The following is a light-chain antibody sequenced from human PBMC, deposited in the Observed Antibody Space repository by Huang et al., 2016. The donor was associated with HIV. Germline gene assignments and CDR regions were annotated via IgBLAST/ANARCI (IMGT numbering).Light chain of an antibody. CDR3: LQDYNYPRT. V-gene: IGKV1-6*01. CDR2: AAS. J-gene: IGKJ1*01. CDR1: QAIRND. Sequence: AIQMTPSPSSLSASVGDRVTITCRASQAIRNDLGWYQQRPGNAPKLLIYAASKLHSGVPLRFSGSGSGTDFTLTISSLQPEDFATYYCLQDYNYPRTFGQGTKVKI.